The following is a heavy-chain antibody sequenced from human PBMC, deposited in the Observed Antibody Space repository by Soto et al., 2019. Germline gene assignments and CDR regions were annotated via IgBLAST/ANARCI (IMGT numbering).Heavy chain of an antibody. CDR1: GGTFSSYT. J-gene: IGHJ6*03. D-gene: IGHD3-16*01. Sequence: QVQLVQSGAEVKKPGSSVKVSCKASGGTFSSYTISWVRQAPGQGLEWMGRIIPILGIANYAQKFQGRVTITADKSTSTAYMELSSLRSEDTAVYYCASLDLRWGLRAKENVYYYYMDVWGKGTTVTFSS. V-gene: IGHV1-69*02. CDR3: ASLDLRWGLRAKENVYYYYMDV. CDR2: IIPILGIA.